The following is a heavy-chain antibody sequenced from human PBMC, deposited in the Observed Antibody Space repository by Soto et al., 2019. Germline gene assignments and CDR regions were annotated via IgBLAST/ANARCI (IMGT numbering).Heavy chain of an antibody. J-gene: IGHJ3*02. CDR1: GFTFSTYV. CDR2: ISEDGGKK. CDR3: AKPLGSGYADAFNM. V-gene: IGHV3-30*18. D-gene: IGHD3-3*01. Sequence: QTGGSLRLSCAASGFTFSTYVMHWVRQAPGKGLEWVALISEDGGKKYYADSVKGRFTISRDNSKDLLYLQMISLRAEDTAVYYCAKPLGSGYADAFNMWGRGTMVTVSS.